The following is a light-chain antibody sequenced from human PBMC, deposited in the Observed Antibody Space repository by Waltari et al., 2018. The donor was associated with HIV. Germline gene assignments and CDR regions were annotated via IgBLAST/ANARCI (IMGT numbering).Light chain of an antibody. J-gene: IGLJ3*02. Sequence: SYELTQPPSVSVSPGQTARITCSGDALPKQFAYWYQQKAGQAPRMVIYKDDKRPSGIPDRFSGSMSGTTVTLIMSGVQPEDEADYYCESADDSGDHWVFGGGTKLSVL. CDR2: KDD. V-gene: IGLV3-25*03. CDR3: ESADDSGDHWV. CDR1: ALPKQF.